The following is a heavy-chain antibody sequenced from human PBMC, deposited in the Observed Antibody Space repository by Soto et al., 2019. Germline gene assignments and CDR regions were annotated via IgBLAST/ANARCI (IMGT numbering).Heavy chain of an antibody. CDR1: GFTFSSYG. CDR3: CRSSWYFYDFDY. J-gene: IGHJ4*02. Sequence: QVQLVESGGGVVQPGRSLRLSCAASGFTFSSYGMHWVRQAPGKGLEWVAVISYDGSNKYYADSVKGRFTISRDNSKNTLYLQMNSLKAEDTAVYYCCRSSWYFYDFDYWGQEPLVTVSP. D-gene: IGHD6-13*01. V-gene: IGHV3-30*03. CDR2: ISYDGSNK.